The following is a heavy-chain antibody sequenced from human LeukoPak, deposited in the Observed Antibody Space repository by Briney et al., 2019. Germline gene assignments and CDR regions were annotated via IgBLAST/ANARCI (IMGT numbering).Heavy chain of an antibody. J-gene: IGHJ4*02. D-gene: IGHD3-10*01. V-gene: IGHV1-8*01. Sequence: ASVKVSCKASGYTFTNYDINWVRQATGQGLEWMGWMNPNSGNTGYAQKFQGRVTMTRNTSISTAYMELSSLRSEDTAVYYCARCHSLWFGELLGYWGQGTLVTVSS. CDR3: ARCHSLWFGELLGY. CDR2: MNPNSGNT. CDR1: GYTFTNYD.